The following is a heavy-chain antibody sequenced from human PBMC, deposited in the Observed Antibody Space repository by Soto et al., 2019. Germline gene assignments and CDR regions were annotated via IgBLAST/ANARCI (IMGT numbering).Heavy chain of an antibody. CDR3: ARRDRSGYSYWLDT. Sequence: LSLTCTVSGGSISDGYYWSWIRQHPGKGLEWIGSISYSGSTSYNPSLKSRLTISVDRSKSQFSLNLSSVTAADTAVYYCARRDRSGYSYWLDTWGQGTLVTVSS. V-gene: IGHV4-31*03. D-gene: IGHD3-22*01. CDR2: ISYSGST. J-gene: IGHJ5*02. CDR1: GGSISDGYY.